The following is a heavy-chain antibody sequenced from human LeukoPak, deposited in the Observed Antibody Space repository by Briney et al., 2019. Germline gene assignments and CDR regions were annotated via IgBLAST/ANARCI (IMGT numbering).Heavy chain of an antibody. J-gene: IGHJ4*02. CDR3: ARERYYYDSSGYYGIDY. CDR1: GGSISSSSYY. Sequence: SETLSLTCTVSGGSISSSSYYWSWIRQPAGKGLEWIGRIYTSGSTNYNPSLKSRVTISVDTSKNQFSLKLSSVTAADTAVYYCARERYYYDSSGYYGIDYWGQGTLVTVSS. V-gene: IGHV4-61*02. D-gene: IGHD3-22*01. CDR2: IYTSGST.